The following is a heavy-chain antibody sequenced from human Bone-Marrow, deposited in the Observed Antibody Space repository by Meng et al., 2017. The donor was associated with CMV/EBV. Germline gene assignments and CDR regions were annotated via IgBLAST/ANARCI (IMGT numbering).Heavy chain of an antibody. CDR1: GFIFSNYN. D-gene: IGHD5-12*01. J-gene: IGHJ4*02. V-gene: IGHV3-30*02. CDR3: AKDNGYTYGHASDY. CDR2: IVSGGSNI. Sequence: GGSLRLSCAASGFIFSNYNMHWVRQAPGKGLEWVSLIVSGGSNIYYADSAKGRFTISRDNSKNTLYLQMNSLRTEDTAVYFCAKDNGYTYGHASDYWGQGTLVTVSS.